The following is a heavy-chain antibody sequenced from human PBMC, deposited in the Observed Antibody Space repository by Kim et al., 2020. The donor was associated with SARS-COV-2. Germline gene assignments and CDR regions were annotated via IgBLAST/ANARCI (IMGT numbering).Heavy chain of an antibody. D-gene: IGHD3-22*01. Sequence: SETLSLTCAVADHSTSSGYYWGWIRQPPGKGPEWIGSIHQSGSTYYNPSLKSRVFISIDTSKNQFSLRLNSVTAADTAVYYCTSKYYYDSSCYYYADWWGQGTLVTVSS. V-gene: IGHV4-38-2*01. CDR1: DHSTSSGYY. CDR2: IHQSGST. J-gene: IGHJ4*02. CDR3: TSKYYYDSSCYYYADW.